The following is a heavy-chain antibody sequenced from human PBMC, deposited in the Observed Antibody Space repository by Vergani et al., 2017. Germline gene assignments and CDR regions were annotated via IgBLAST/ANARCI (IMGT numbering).Heavy chain of an antibody. CDR2: IFSNDEK. CDR3: ARSNRGYSYGLDY. D-gene: IGHD5-18*01. V-gene: IGHV2-26*01. J-gene: IGHJ4*02. Sequence: QVTLKESGPALVKPTQTLTLTCTFSGFSLSTSGMRVSWIRQPPGKALEWLAHIFSNDEKSYSTSLKSRLTISKDTSKSQVVLTMTNMDPVDTATYYCARSNRGYSYGLDYWGQGTLVTVSS. CDR1: GFSLSTSGMR.